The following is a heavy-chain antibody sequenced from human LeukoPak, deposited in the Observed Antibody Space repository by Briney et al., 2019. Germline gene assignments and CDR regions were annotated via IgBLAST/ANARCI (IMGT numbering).Heavy chain of an antibody. D-gene: IGHD3-3*01. V-gene: IGHV3-7*04. CDR1: GFTFSNYW. J-gene: IGHJ4*02. CDR3: ARAVSSGYYNLYFDY. CDR2: IKTDGSEK. Sequence: GGSLRLSCEGSGFTFSNYWMGWVRQAPGKGLQWVANIKTDGSEKYYVDSVKGRFTISRDNANNSLYLQMNSLRVEDTAVYYCARAVSSGYYNLYFDYWGQGTLVTVSS.